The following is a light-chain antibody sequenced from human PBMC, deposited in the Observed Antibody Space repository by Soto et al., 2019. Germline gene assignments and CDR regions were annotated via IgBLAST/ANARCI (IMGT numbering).Light chain of an antibody. Sequence: DLQMTQSPSSVSASVGDRVTITCRASQDISSSLAWFQQKPGEAPRLLIYSASSLHSGVPSRFSGSGSGTEFTLPISSLQPEDFATYYCQQGNSFPLTFGGGTKVEIK. CDR3: QQGNSFPLT. CDR2: SAS. CDR1: QDISSS. V-gene: IGKV1-12*01. J-gene: IGKJ4*01.